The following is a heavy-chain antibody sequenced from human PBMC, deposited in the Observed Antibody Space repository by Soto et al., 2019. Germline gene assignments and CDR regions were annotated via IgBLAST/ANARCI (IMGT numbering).Heavy chain of an antibody. D-gene: IGHD6-13*01. J-gene: IGHJ5*02. Sequence: SETLSLTCTVSGGSISSGDYYWSWIRQPPGKGMDWFGYIYYSGSTYYNSSLKSRVTISVDTSNNQFSLKLSSVTAADTAVYYCARHPEPPDPYSSSWYGWFDPWGQGTLVTVSS. CDR2: IYYSGST. CDR1: GGSISSGDYY. V-gene: IGHV4-30-4*01. CDR3: ARHPEPPDPYSSSWYGWFDP.